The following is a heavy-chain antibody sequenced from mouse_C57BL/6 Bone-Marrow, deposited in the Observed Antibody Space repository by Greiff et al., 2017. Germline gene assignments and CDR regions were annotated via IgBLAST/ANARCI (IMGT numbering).Heavy chain of an antibody. V-gene: IGHV1-84*01. J-gene: IGHJ3*01. CDR3: ARGGDYEAWFAY. D-gene: IGHD1-1*02. CDR1: GYTFTDYY. CDR2: IYPGGGNT. Sequence: QVQLKESGPELVKPGASVKISCKASGYTFTDYYINWVKQRPGQGLEWIGWIYPGGGNTKYNEKFKGKATLTVDTSSSTAYMQLSSRTSEDSAVYFGARGGDYEAWFAYWGQGTLVTVSA.